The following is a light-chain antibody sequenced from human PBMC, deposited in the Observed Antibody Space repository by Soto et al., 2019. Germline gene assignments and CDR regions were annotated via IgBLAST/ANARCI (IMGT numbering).Light chain of an antibody. Sequence: SYELTQPPSVSVSPGQTASITFSGDKLGDKYACWYQQKPGQSPVLVIYQDGKRPSGIPERFSGSNSGNTATLNISGTQSMDEADYYCQAWDSSTVVFGGGTKLTVL. CDR2: QDG. CDR3: QAWDSSTVV. V-gene: IGLV3-1*01. CDR1: KLGDKY. J-gene: IGLJ2*01.